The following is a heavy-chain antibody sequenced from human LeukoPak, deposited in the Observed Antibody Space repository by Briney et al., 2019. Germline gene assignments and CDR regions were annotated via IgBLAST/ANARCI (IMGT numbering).Heavy chain of an antibody. V-gene: IGHV4-59*01. CDR2: IYYSGST. CDR3: ARTSLADY. CDR1: GGSISNYY. J-gene: IGHJ4*02. Sequence: SETLSLTCTVAGGSISNYYWSWIRQPPGKGLEWIGYIYYSGSTNYNPSLKSRVTISVDTSKNQFSLKLTSVTAADTAVYYCARTSLADYWGQGTLVTVSS.